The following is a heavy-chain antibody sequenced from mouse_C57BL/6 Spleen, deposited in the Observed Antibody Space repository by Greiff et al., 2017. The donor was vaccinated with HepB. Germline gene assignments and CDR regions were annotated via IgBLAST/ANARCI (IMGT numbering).Heavy chain of an antibody. CDR2: IYPGSGST. V-gene: IGHV1-55*01. Sequence: QVHVKQPGAELVKPGASVKMSCKASGYTFTSYWITWVKQRPGQGLEWIGDIYPGSGSTNYNEKFKSKATLTVDTSSSTAYMQLSSLTSEDSAVDYCARSPLGRYFDVWGTGTTVTVSS. J-gene: IGHJ1*03. D-gene: IGHD4-1*01. CDR3: ARSPLGRYFDV. CDR1: GYTFTSYW.